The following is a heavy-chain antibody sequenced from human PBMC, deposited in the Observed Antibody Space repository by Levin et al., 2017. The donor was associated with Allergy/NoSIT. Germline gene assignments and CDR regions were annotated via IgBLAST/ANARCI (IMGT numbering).Heavy chain of an antibody. CDR3: ARALYDSSSSYYYGMDV. D-gene: IGHD6-6*01. V-gene: IGHV3-21*01. CDR1: GFTFSGYN. Sequence: LSLTCAASGFTFSGYNMNWVRQAPGKGLEWVSTVTSGNYIYYAGSVKGRFTISRDNAKNSLYLQMNSLRAEDTAVYYCARALYDSSSSYYYGMDVWGQGTTVTVSS. J-gene: IGHJ6*02. CDR2: VTSGNYI.